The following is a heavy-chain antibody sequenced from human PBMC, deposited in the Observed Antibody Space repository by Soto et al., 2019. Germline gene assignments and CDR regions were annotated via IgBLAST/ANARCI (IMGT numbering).Heavy chain of an antibody. CDR3: ARVRGRAYCGGDCYSEYFQR. Sequence: ASLKVSCKASGGTFSSYAISWVRQAPGQGLEWMGGINPIFGTANYAQKFQGRVTITADKSTSTAYMELSSLRSEDTAVYYCARVRGRAYCGGDCYSEYFQRWGQGTLVTVSS. J-gene: IGHJ1*01. CDR2: INPIFGTA. V-gene: IGHV1-69*06. D-gene: IGHD2-21*02. CDR1: GGTFSSYA.